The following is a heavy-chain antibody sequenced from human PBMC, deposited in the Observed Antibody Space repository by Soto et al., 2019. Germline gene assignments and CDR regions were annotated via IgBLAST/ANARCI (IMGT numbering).Heavy chain of an antibody. CDR2: IWYDGSNK. CDR3: AREVYWSGGSCSLKNYGMDG. D-gene: IGHD2-15*01. V-gene: IGHV3-33*08. Sequence: PGGSLRLCCAASGFTFRSYGMHWVRQAPGKGLEWVAVIWYDGSNKYYADSVKGRFTISRDNSKNTLYLQMNSLRAEDTAVYYWAREVYWSGGSCSLKNYGMDGWGQGSTVTVYS. CDR1: GFTFRSYG. J-gene: IGHJ6*02.